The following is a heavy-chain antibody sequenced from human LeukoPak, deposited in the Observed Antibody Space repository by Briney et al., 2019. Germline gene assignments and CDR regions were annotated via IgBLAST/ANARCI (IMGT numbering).Heavy chain of an antibody. CDR2: IYYSGPT. D-gene: IGHD5-24*01. CDR3: AGDRWGTWFDP. J-gene: IGHJ5*02. CDR1: GGSISSYY. V-gene: IGHV4-59*07. Sequence: PTVTLSLTCTVSGGSISSYYWSWIRQPPGKGLEWIGNIYYSGPTNHNPSLKSRVTISVDTSKNHFSLKLSSVTAADTAVYYCAGDRWGTWFDPWGQGTLVTLSS.